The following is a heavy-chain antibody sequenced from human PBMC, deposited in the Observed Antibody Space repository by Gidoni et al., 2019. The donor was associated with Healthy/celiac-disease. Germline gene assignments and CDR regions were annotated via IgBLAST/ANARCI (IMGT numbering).Heavy chain of an antibody. CDR2: ISSSSSYI. CDR1: GFPFSSYS. V-gene: IGHV3-21*01. Sequence: EVQLVESGGGLVKPGGSLRLSCAASGFPFSSYSMTWVRQAPGKGLEWVSIISSSSSYIYYADAEKGRFTISRDNSKNSLYLKMNSLRAEDTAVYCCAREPYYYDSSGYYENDYWGQGTLVTVSS. D-gene: IGHD3-22*01. J-gene: IGHJ4*02. CDR3: AREPYYYDSSGYYENDY.